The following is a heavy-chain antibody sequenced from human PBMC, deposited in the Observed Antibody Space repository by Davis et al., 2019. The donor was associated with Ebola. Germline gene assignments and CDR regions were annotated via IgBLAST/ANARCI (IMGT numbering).Heavy chain of an antibody. D-gene: IGHD3-16*02. Sequence: PGGSLRLSCAASGFTFSSYSMNWVRQAPGKGLEWVSSISSSSSYIYYADSVKGRFTISRDNAKNSLYLQMNSLRAEDTAVYYCARNRRNLGELSLYDYWGQGTLVTVSS. CDR3: ARNRRNLGELSLYDY. V-gene: IGHV3-21*01. J-gene: IGHJ4*02. CDR2: ISSSSSYI. CDR1: GFTFSSYS.